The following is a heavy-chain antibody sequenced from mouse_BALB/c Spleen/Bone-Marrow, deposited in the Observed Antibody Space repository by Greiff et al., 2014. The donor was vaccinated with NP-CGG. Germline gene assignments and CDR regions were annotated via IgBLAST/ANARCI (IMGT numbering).Heavy chain of an antibody. Sequence: QVQLKESGAELVRPGSSVKISCKASGYAFSSYLMNWVKQRPGQGLEWIGQIYPGDGDTNYNGNFKGKATLTADESSSTAYMQLSSLTSEDSAVYFCARWYRDPHFAMDYWGPGTSVTVSS. CDR2: IYPGDGDT. D-gene: IGHD2-14*01. CDR3: ARWYRDPHFAMDY. J-gene: IGHJ4*01. V-gene: IGHV1-80*01. CDR1: GYAFSSYL.